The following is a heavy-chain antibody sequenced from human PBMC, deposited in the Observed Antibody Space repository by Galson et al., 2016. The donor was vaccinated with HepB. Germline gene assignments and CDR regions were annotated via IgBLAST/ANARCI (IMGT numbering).Heavy chain of an antibody. J-gene: IGHJ4*02. CDR2: ISAYNGNA. CDR3: ARQPRSWKAYYFDY. D-gene: IGHD1-1*01. Sequence: SVKVSCKAAGYTFSRYGISWVRQAPGQGLEWMGWISAYNGNANYAQKFQGRVTMTTDTSTSTAYMEMRSLRPDDTAVYYCARQPRSWKAYYFDYWGQGILVAVSS. V-gene: IGHV1-18*01. CDR1: GYTFSRYG.